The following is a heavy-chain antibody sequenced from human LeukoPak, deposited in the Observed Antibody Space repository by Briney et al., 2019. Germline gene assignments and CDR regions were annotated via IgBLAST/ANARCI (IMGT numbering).Heavy chain of an antibody. J-gene: IGHJ4*02. CDR3: ARGGSGYYYDY. CDR2: MNPNSGGT. Sequence: ASVKVSCKASGSTFTSYDINWVRQAPGQGHDWMGWMNPNSGGTNYAQKFQGRVTMTRDTSISTAYMELSRLRSDDTAVYYCARGGSGYYYDYWGQGTLVTVSS. CDR1: GSTFTSYD. D-gene: IGHD3-22*01. V-gene: IGHV1-2*02.